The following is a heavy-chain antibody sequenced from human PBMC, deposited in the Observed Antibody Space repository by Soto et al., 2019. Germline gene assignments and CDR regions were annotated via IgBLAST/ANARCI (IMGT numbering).Heavy chain of an antibody. V-gene: IGHV1-69*13. CDR2: IIPIFGTA. J-gene: IGHJ6*02. D-gene: IGHD2-2*01. Sequence: GASVKVSCKASGGTFSSYAISWVRQAPGQGLEWMGGIIPIFGTANYAQKFQGRVTITADESTSTAYMELSSLRSEDTAVYYCARDKEGVVPAAMNEYYYYGMDVWGQGTTVTVSS. CDR3: ARDKEGVVPAAMNEYYYYGMDV. CDR1: GGTFSSYA.